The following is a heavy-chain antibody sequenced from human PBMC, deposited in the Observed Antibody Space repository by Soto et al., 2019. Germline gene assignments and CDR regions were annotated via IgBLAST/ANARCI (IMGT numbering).Heavy chain of an antibody. V-gene: IGHV4-30-2*01. CDR2: ICHSGNT. Sequence: QLQLQESGSGLVKPSQTLSLTCTVSGGSITIGGYCWSWIRQPPGQGLEWIGYICHSGNTYYNPSLKSRVPTSLDRSKNQFSLNLSSVTAADTAVYYCARVWFGESSWFDPWGQGTLVTVSS. D-gene: IGHD3-10*01. CDR1: GGSITIGGYC. J-gene: IGHJ5*02. CDR3: ARVWFGESSWFDP.